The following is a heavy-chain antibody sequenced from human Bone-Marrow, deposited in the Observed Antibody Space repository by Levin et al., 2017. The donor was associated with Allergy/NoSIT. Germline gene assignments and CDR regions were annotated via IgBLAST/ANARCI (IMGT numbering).Heavy chain of an antibody. Sequence: GESLKISCAASGFTFGSYGINWVRQAPGEGLEWLSYISSNSTSIFYADSVKGRFPISRDNARHALFLQMNSLRDEDPAVYYCARGSDCTGGTCYPLSALDIWGQGTMVTVSS. CDR1: GFTFGSYG. V-gene: IGHV3-48*02. J-gene: IGHJ3*02. D-gene: IGHD2-15*01. CDR3: ARGSDCTGGTCYPLSALDI. CDR2: ISSNSTSI.